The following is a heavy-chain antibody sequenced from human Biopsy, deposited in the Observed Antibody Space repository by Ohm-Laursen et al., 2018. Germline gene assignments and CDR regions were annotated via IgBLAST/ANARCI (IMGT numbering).Heavy chain of an antibody. J-gene: IGHJ4*02. D-gene: IGHD4-17*01. CDR3: ARDPHGEGRDYGSYFDY. CDR1: GYSFTSYY. CDR2: ISAYNGHT. V-gene: IGHV1-18*04. Sequence: SAKVSCKASGYSFTSYYIHWVRQAPGQGLEWMGWISAYNGHTKFARKFQDRVTMTTDTSTTTAYMDLRSLRSDDTAVYYCARDPHGEGRDYGSYFDYWGQGTLVTVSS.